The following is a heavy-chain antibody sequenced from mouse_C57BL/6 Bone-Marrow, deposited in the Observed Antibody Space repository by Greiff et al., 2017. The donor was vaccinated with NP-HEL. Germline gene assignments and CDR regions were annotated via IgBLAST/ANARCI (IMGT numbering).Heavy chain of an antibody. J-gene: IGHJ2*01. CDR2: ISSGGSYT. Sequence: EVKLVESGGDLVKPGGSLKLSCAASGFTFRSHGMSWVRQTPDKRLEWVATISSGGSYTYYPDSVQGRVTISRDNAKNTLYLQMSSLKSEDTAMYYCARHGTGGWLDYWGQGTTLTVSS. CDR1: GFTFRSHG. CDR3: ARHGTGGWLDY. V-gene: IGHV5-6*01. D-gene: IGHD2-3*01.